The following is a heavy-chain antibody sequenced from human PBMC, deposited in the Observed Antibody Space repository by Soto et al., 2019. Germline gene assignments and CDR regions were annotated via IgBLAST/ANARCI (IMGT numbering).Heavy chain of an antibody. Sequence: VASLKVSCKASGYTFTSYDINWVRQATGQGLEWMGWMNPNSGNTGYAQKFQGRVTMTRNTSISTAYMELSSLRSEDTAVYYCARVKTYTSSWWTYHYYNADVWGKGTTVTVAS. D-gene: IGHD6-13*01. CDR1: GYTFTSYD. CDR3: ARVKTYTSSWWTYHYYNADV. J-gene: IGHJ6*03. V-gene: IGHV1-8*01. CDR2: MNPNSGNT.